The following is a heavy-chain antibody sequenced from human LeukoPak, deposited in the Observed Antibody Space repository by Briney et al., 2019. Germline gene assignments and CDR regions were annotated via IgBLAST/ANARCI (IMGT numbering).Heavy chain of an antibody. CDR3: ARSAGRLSPIDD. V-gene: IGHV3-21*05. Sequence: KSGGSLRLSCAASGFTFSSYAMNWVRQAPGKGLEWVSYISSGSDYTNYADAVKGRFTISRDNAKNSLSLQMSSLRAEDTALYFCARSAGRLSPIDDWGQGTLVTVSS. D-gene: IGHD5/OR15-5a*01. CDR1: GFTFSSYA. J-gene: IGHJ4*02. CDR2: ISSGSDYT.